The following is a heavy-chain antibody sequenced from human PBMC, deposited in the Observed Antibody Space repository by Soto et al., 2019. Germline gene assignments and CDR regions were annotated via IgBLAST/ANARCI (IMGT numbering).Heavy chain of an antibody. J-gene: IGHJ6*02. CDR2: ISYDGSNK. Sequence: GGSLRLSCAAPGFTFSSYAMHWVRQAPGKGLEWVAVISYDGSNKYYADSVKGRFTISRDNSKNTLYLQMNSLRAEDTAVYYCARDLGDYYYYYGMDVWGQGTTVTLSS. CDR1: GFTFSSYA. D-gene: IGHD4-17*01. CDR3: ARDLGDYYYYYGMDV. V-gene: IGHV3-30-3*01.